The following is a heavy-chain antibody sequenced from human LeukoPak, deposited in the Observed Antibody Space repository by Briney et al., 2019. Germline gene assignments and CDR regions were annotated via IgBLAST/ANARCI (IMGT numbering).Heavy chain of an antibody. CDR2: IRGSGGST. D-gene: IGHD3-22*01. J-gene: IGHJ4*02. V-gene: IGHV3-23*01. Sequence: GGSLRLSCAASGFTFSSYGMSWVRQAPGKGLEWVSAIRGSGGSTYYADSVKGRFTISRDNSKNTLYLQMNSLRAEDTAVYYCAKNRAVYYYDSSGRGPIDYWGQGTLVTVSS. CDR1: GFTFSSYG. CDR3: AKNRAVYYYDSSGRGPIDY.